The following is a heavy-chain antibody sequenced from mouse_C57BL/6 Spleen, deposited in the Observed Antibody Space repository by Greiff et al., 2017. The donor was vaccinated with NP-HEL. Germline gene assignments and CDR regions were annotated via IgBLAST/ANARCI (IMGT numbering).Heavy chain of an antibody. V-gene: IGHV1-26*01. Sequence: EVQLQQSGPELVKPGASVKISCKASGYTFTDYYMNWVKQSHGKSLEWIGDINPNNGGTSYNQKFKGKATLTVDKSSSTAYMELRSLTSEDSAVYYCARGWEFYFDCWGQGTTLTVSS. CDR2: INPNNGGT. CDR1: GYTFTDYY. D-gene: IGHD3-3*01. J-gene: IGHJ2*01. CDR3: ARGWEFYFDC.